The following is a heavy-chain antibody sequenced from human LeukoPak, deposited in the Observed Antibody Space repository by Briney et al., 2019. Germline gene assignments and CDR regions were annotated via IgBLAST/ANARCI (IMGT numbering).Heavy chain of an antibody. Sequence: GGSLRLSCAVSGFSFDDYALHWVRQVPGKGLEWVAFSSWIEGHTDYLDSVKGRFTISRDNSKNSLSLQMNSLRAKDSALYYCVRSRAASLGYFDFWGQGTLVTVSS. V-gene: IGHV3-43D*03. CDR1: GFSFDDYA. D-gene: IGHD1-26*01. J-gene: IGHJ4*02. CDR2: SSWIEGHT. CDR3: VRSRAASLGYFDF.